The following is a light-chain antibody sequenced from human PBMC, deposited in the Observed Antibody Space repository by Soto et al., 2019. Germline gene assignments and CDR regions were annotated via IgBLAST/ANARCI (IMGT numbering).Light chain of an antibody. CDR3: HQYGSSPLYI. J-gene: IGKJ2*01. CDR2: GAS. V-gene: IGKV3-20*01. CDR1: QSVSSSY. Sequence: EIVLTQSPGTLSLSPGEGATLSCRASQSVSSSYLAWYQQRPGQAPRLLIYGASSRVTGIPDRFSGSGSGTAFTLSITRLEPVDFAVYYCHQYGSSPLYIFGHRTKLEIK.